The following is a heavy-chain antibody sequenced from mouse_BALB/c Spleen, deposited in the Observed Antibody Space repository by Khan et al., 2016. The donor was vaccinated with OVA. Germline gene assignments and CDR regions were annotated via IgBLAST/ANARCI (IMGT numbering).Heavy chain of an antibody. D-gene: IGHD2-14*01. CDR3: ARSTYRYAFAY. CDR2: MIYSGTT. V-gene: IGHV3-8*02. J-gene: IGHJ3*01. Sequence: EVQLQESGPSLVKPSQTLSLTCSVTGDSITSGYWSWIRKFPGNKLEYMGYMIYSGTTYYNPSIKSRISITRHPSKNQYYLQLNSVTTEDTATYYCARSTYRYAFAYWGQGTLVTVSA. CDR1: GDSITSGY.